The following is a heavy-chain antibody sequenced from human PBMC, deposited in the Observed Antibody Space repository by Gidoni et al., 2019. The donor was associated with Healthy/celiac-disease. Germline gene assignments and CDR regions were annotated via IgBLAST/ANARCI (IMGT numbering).Heavy chain of an antibody. J-gene: IGHJ6*02. CDR2: ISGSGGSK. D-gene: IGHD1-26*01. CDR1: GFTFRRSA. Sequence: EVQLVESGGGLVQPGGSLRLSCAASGFTFRRSAMSWVRPAPGKGLEGGSAISGSGGSKYYADSVKGRFTISRDNSKNTLYLQMNSLRAEDTAVYYCAKGRGEKEGATKHPYYYYYGMDVWGQGTTVTVSS. V-gene: IGHV3-23*04. CDR3: AKGRGEKEGATKHPYYYYYGMDV.